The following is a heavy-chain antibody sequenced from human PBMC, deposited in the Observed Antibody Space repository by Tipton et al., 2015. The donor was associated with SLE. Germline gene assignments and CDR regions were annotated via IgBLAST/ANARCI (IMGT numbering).Heavy chain of an antibody. V-gene: IGHV4-30-4*01. CDR3: ARGAPHCSSTSCVDY. J-gene: IGHJ4*02. CDR1: GGSISSGDYY. Sequence: TLSLTCTVSGGSISSGDYYWSWIRQPPGKGLEWIGYIYYSGSTYYNPSLKSRVTISVDTSKNQFSLKLSSVTAADTAAYYCARGAPHCSSTSCVDYWGQGTLVTVSS. D-gene: IGHD2-2*01. CDR2: IYYSGST.